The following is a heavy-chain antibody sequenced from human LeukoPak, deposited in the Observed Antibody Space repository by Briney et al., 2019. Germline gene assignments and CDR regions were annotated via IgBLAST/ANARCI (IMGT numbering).Heavy chain of an antibody. D-gene: IGHD3-22*01. CDR3: AKDIGTMIVVFIADY. Sequence: GGTLRLSCAASGFTFSSYAMSWVRQPPGKGLEWVSAISGSGGSTYYAASMKGRFIISRDNSKNKLYMQMNSLRAEDTAVYYCAKDIGTMIVVFIADYWGQGTLVTVSS. CDR1: GFTFSSYA. J-gene: IGHJ4*02. CDR2: ISGSGGST. V-gene: IGHV3-23*01.